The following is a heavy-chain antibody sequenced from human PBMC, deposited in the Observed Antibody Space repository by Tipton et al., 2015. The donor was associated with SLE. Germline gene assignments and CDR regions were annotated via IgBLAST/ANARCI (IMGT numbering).Heavy chain of an antibody. D-gene: IGHD7-27*01. CDR1: GDSIGSGGYF. J-gene: IGHJ2*01. CDR3: AKDGPWGARYFDL. Sequence: TLSLTCTVSGDSIGSGGYFWNWIRQHPGKGLEWIGYIYYRGNTYYNLSLKSRVTISVDTSKNQFSLNLSSVTAADTAVYYCAKDGPWGARYFDLWGRGTLVTVSS. V-gene: IGHV4-31*03. CDR2: IYYRGNT.